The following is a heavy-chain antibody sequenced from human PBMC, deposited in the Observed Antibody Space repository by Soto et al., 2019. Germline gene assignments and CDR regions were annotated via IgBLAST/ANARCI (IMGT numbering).Heavy chain of an antibody. CDR3: ARAYSGRLPRRADYYYAMDV. Sequence: GGSLRLSCAASAFTLSTYDMHWVRQPNGKGLEWVSALGAADDPYYLGSVKGRFTISRENAKNSLYLQMNNLRAGDTAVYYCARAYSGRLPRRADYYYAMDVWGQGTTVTVSS. J-gene: IGHJ6*02. CDR1: AFTLSTYD. D-gene: IGHD2-15*01. CDR2: LGAADDP. V-gene: IGHV3-13*05.